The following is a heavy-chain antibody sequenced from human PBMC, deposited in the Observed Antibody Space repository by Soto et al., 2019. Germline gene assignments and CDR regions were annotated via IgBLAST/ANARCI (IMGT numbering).Heavy chain of an antibody. V-gene: IGHV4-4*02. CDR1: GDSISSSKW. Sequence: SQTLSLTCAVSGDSISSSKWWSWVRQPPGKGLEWIGEIYHSGSTNYNPSLKSRVIISVDKSKNQFSLKLSSVTDADTAVYYCARGERQQQRDYLGQGTLVTGSS. CDR2: IYHSGST. J-gene: IGHJ4*02. D-gene: IGHD6-13*01. CDR3: ARGERQQQRDY.